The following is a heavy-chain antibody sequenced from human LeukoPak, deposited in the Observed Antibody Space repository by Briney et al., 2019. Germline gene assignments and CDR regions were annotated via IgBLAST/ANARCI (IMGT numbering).Heavy chain of an antibody. D-gene: IGHD3-10*01. CDR2: IYTSGST. CDR3: ARDYYGSGRHYYYMDV. Sequence: SETLSLTCTVSGGSISSYYWSWIRQPAGKGLEWIGRIYTSGSTSYNPSLKSRVTMSVDTSKNQFSLKLSSVTAADTAVYYCARDYYGSGRHYYYMDVWGKGTTVTISS. J-gene: IGHJ6*03. CDR1: GGSISSYY. V-gene: IGHV4-4*07.